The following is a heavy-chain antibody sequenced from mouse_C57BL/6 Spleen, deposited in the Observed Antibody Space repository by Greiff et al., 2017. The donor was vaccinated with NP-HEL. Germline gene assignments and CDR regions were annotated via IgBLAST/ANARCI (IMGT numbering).Heavy chain of an antibody. CDR1: GFTFSDYY. CDR2: ISNGGGST. Sequence: EVKVVESGGGLVQPGGSLKLSCAASGFTFSDYYMYWVRQTPEKRLEWVAYISNGGGSTYYPDTVKGRFTISRDNAKNTLYLQMSRLKSEDTAMYYCARHADYDEYFDVWGTGTTVTVSS. J-gene: IGHJ1*03. D-gene: IGHD2-4*01. CDR3: ARHADYDEYFDV. V-gene: IGHV5-12*01.